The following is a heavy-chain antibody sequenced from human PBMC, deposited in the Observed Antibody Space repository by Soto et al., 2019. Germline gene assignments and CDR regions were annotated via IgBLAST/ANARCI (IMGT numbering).Heavy chain of an antibody. Sequence: EVQLVESGGGLVKPGGSLRLSCAASGFTFSSYNMNWVRQAPGKGLEWVSSISSSSSYIYYADSVKGRFTISRDNAMNXLXRQLKSLRAEDTAVYYCARTRRDGYTNYYYYYGMDVWGQGTTVTVSS. V-gene: IGHV3-21*01. D-gene: IGHD5-12*01. CDR1: GFTFSSYN. J-gene: IGHJ6*02. CDR2: ISSSSSYI. CDR3: ARTRRDGYTNYYYYYGMDV.